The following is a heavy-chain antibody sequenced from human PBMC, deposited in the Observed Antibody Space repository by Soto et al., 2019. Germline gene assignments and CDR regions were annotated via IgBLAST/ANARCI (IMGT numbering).Heavy chain of an antibody. CDR2: ISYDGSNK. J-gene: IGHJ4*02. Sequence: WGSLRLSCAASGFTFRSYSMNWVRQAPGKGLEWVALISYDGSNKYYADSVKGRFTFSRDNAKNSLYLQMNSLRAEDTAVYYCARARGSGYYFDYWGPGTLVTVSS. CDR1: GFTFRSYS. V-gene: IGHV3-30*03. D-gene: IGHD3-22*01. CDR3: ARARGSGYYFDY.